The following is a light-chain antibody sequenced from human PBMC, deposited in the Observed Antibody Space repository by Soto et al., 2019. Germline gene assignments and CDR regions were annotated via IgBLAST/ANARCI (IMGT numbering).Light chain of an antibody. J-gene: IGKJ5*01. CDR1: QSVSSSY. Sequence: EIVLTQSPGTLSLSPGERATLSCRASQSVSSSYLAWYQQKPGQAPRLLIYGASSRATGIPDRFSGIGSGTDFTLTISSLEPEDFAVYYCQQYGSSPRSITFGQGTRLEIK. V-gene: IGKV3-20*01. CDR3: QQYGSSPRSIT. CDR2: GAS.